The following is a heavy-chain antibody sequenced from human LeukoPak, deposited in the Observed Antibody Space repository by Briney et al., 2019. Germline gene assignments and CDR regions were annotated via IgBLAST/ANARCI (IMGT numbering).Heavy chain of an antibody. CDR1: GYTFTSYD. J-gene: IGHJ3*02. V-gene: IGHV1-8*01. CDR3: ARVGPKTDAFDI. Sequence: ASVTVSCKATGYTFTSYDINWVRQATGQGLEWMGWMNPNSGNTGYAQKFQGRVTMTRNTSISTAYMELSSLRSEDTAVYYCARVGPKTDAFDIWGQGTMVTVSS. CDR2: MNPNSGNT.